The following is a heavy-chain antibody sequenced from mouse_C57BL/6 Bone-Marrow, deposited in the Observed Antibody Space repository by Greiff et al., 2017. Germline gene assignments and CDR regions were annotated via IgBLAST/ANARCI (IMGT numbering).Heavy chain of an antibody. CDR1: GYTFTDYY. Sequence: VQLQQSGPELVKPGASVKISCKASGYTFTDYYMNWVKQSHGKSLEWIGDINPNNGGTSYNQKFKGKATLTVDQSSSTAYMELRSLTSEDSAVYYCARSRSSYYYGSSYDWYFDVWGTGTTVTVSS. CDR3: ARSRSSYYYGSSYDWYFDV. V-gene: IGHV1-26*01. D-gene: IGHD1-1*01. J-gene: IGHJ1*03. CDR2: INPNNGGT.